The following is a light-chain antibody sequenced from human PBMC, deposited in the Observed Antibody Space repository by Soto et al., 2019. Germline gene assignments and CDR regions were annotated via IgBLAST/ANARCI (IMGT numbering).Light chain of an antibody. CDR2: AAS. CDR3: QQSYSTPPWT. Sequence: DIQMTQSPSSLSASVGERDTITCRASQSISSYLNWYQQKPGKAPKLLIYAASSLQSGVPSRFSGSGSGTDFTLTISSLQPEDFATYYCQQSYSTPPWTFGQGTKVDIK. V-gene: IGKV1-39*01. CDR1: QSISSY. J-gene: IGKJ1*01.